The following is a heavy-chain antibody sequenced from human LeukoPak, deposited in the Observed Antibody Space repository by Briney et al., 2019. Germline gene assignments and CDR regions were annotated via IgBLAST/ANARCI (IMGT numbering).Heavy chain of an antibody. CDR3: ARADGGGSYYRLDY. V-gene: IGHV4-30-2*01. CDR1: GGSISSGGYH. D-gene: IGHD1-26*01. Sequence: SETLSLTCTVSGGSISSGGYHWSWIRQPPGKGLEWIGYIYHSGSTYYNPSLKSRVTISVDRSKNQFSLKLSSVTAADTAVYYCARADGGGSYYRLDYWGQGTLVTVSS. CDR2: IYHSGST. J-gene: IGHJ4*02.